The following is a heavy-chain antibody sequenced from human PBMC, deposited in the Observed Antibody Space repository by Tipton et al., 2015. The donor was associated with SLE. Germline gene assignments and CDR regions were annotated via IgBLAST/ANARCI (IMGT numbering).Heavy chain of an antibody. CDR2: IWYDGINK. CDR1: GFALNTYA. V-gene: IGHV3-33*01. J-gene: IGHJ4*02. Sequence: SLRLSCATSGFALNTYAMHWVRQAPGKGLEWVAVIWYDGINKYYADSVKGRFAISRDNAENTLYLQMNSLRAEDTAMYYCARGDSRRIEGGDYWGQGPLVTVSS. D-gene: IGHD1-26*01. CDR3: ARGDSRRIEGGDY.